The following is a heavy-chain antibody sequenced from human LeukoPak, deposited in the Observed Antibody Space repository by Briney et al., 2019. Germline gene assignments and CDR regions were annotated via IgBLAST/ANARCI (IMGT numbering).Heavy chain of an antibody. CDR2: IYSGGST. CDR1: GFTVSSNY. V-gene: IGHV3-66*01. J-gene: IGHJ4*02. Sequence: GGSLRLSCAASGFTVSSNYMSWVRQAPGKGLEWVSVIYSGGSTYYADSVKGRFTISRDNSKNTLYLQMNSLRAEDTAVYYCARVNLDSSSWYYFDYWGQGTLVTVSS. D-gene: IGHD6-13*01. CDR3: ARVNLDSSSWYYFDY.